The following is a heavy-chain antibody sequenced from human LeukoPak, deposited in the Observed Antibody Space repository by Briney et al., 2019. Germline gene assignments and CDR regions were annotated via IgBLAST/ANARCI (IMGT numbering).Heavy chain of an antibody. Sequence: KPSETLSLTCTVSGGSISSSTSYWGWIRQPPGKGLEWIGNIYYSGTTYYNPSLKSRVTISVDTSKNQFSLKLSSVTAADTAVYYCARDLRSSGWTGYYFDYWGQGTLVTVSS. J-gene: IGHJ4*02. CDR1: GGSISSSTSY. CDR2: IYYSGTT. CDR3: ARDLRSSGWTGYYFDY. D-gene: IGHD6-19*01. V-gene: IGHV4-39*07.